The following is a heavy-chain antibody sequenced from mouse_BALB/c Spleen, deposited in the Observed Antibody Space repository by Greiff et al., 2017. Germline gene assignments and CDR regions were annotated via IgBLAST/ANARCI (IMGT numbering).Heavy chain of an antibody. V-gene: IGHV5-6-5*01. J-gene: IGHJ3*01. Sequence: EVKLMESGGGLVKPGGSLKLSCAASGFTFSSYAMSWVRQTPEKRLEWVASISSGGSTYYPDSVKGRFTISRDNARNILYLQMSSLRSEDTAMYYCARGGGLYYDFAWFAYWGQGTLVTVSA. CDR3: ARGGGLYYDFAWFAY. CDR1: GFTFSSYA. D-gene: IGHD2-4*01. CDR2: ISSGGST.